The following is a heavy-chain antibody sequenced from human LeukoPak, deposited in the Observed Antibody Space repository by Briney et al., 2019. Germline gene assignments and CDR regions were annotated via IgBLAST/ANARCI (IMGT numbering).Heavy chain of an antibody. Sequence: SETLSLTCSVSDYSISSGYYWGWIRQPPGKGLEWIGSIYHSGSTYYNPSLKSRVTISVDTSKNQFSLKLSSVTAADTAVYYCARAVTYYYDSSGYSEPHYFDYWGQGTLVTVSS. CDR1: DYSISSGYY. D-gene: IGHD3-22*01. CDR2: IYHSGST. V-gene: IGHV4-38-2*02. CDR3: ARAVTYYYDSSGYSEPHYFDY. J-gene: IGHJ4*02.